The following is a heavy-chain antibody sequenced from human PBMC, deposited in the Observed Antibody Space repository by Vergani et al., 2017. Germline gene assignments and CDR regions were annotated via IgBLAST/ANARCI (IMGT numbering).Heavy chain of an antibody. D-gene: IGHD1-7*01. CDR1: GFSLNTRGVS. CDR3: VYRKTECGTTGCFYPFDYYDYMDV. J-gene: IGHJ6*03. V-gene: IGHV2-5*04. Sequence: QITLKESGPTLVKPTQTLTLTCTFSGFSLNTRGVSVAWIRQPPGKALDWLALIYWNDDQHYSPSLNNRVTITKDTSNNQVVLTMTNMDYVDTGTYYCVYRKTECGTTGCFYPFDYYDYMDVWGKGTTVTVSS. CDR2: IYWNDDQ.